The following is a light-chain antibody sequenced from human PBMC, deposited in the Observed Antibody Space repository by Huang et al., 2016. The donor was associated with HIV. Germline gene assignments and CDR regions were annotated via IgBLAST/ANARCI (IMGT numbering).Light chain of an antibody. V-gene: IGKV1-9*01. Sequence: IQLTQSPSSLSASVGDRVTITCRASQGIRSHVAWCQLKPGRAPKLLIYGASTLRSGVPSRFSGSGSGTDFTLTISSLQPDDFASYYCQQLNTYPITFGQGTRLEIK. CDR1: QGIRSH. J-gene: IGKJ5*01. CDR3: QQLNTYPIT. CDR2: GAS.